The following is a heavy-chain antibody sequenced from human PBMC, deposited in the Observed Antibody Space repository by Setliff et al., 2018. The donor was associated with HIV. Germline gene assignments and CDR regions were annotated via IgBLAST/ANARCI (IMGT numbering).Heavy chain of an antibody. D-gene: IGHD1-26*01. V-gene: IGHV3-53*01. CDR3: SKGHYTTAG. CDR2: IYSGGST. CDR1: GFTFSNNW. Sequence: GGSLRLSCAASGFTFSNNWMSWVRQAPGKGLEWVSVIYSGGSTYYADSVKGRFTISRDNSKNILYLQMNSLRAPDTAVYYCSKGHYTTAGWGQGTLVTVSS. J-gene: IGHJ4*02.